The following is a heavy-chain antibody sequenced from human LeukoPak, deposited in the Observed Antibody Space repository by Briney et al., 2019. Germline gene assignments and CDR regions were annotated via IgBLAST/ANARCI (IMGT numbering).Heavy chain of an antibody. CDR3: ARVRHPGYDYSHMDV. D-gene: IGHD3-16*01. Sequence: GGSLRLSCVASGFTFITYTMNWVRQAPGKGLEWVSYIDRTYRTTKTYYADSVQCRFTISRDDVKNSVSLQMHNLRPEDTAVYYCARVRHPGYDYSHMDVWGTGTTVTVSS. CDR2: IDRTYRTTKT. V-gene: IGHV3-48*01. J-gene: IGHJ6*03. CDR1: GFTFITYT.